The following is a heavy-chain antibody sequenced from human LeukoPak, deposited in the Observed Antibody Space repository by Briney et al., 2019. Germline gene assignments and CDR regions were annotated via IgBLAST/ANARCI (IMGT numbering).Heavy chain of an antibody. D-gene: IGHD2-21*02. J-gene: IGHJ6*02. Sequence: ASVKVSCKAPGGTFSSYAISWVRQAPGQGLEWMGGIISIFGTANYAQKFQGRVTITADESTSTAYMELSSLRSEDTAVYYCARDRYCGGDCYRNYYYGMDVWGQGTTVTVSS. CDR3: ARDRYCGGDCYRNYYYGMDV. CDR1: GGTFSSYA. CDR2: IISIFGTA. V-gene: IGHV1-69*13.